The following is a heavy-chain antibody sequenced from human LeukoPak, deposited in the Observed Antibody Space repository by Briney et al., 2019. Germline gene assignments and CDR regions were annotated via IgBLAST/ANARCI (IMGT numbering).Heavy chain of an antibody. Sequence: GGSLRLSCAASGFTFSSYGMSWVRQAPGKGLEWVSAISGSGFTTYYADSVKGRFTISRDNSKNTLYLQMNSLRVEDTALYYCARDGGYGEHNNFDYWGQGTLVTVSS. CDR3: ARDGGYGEHNNFDY. J-gene: IGHJ4*02. V-gene: IGHV3-23*01. D-gene: IGHD4-17*01. CDR2: ISGSGFTT. CDR1: GFTFSSYG.